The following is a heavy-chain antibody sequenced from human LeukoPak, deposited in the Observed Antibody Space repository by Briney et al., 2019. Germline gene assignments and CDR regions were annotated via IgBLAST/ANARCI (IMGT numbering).Heavy chain of an antibody. CDR3: ASRMGSGFDY. CDR1: GGPFSGYY. Sequence: PSETLSLTCAVYGGPFSGYYWSWIRQPPGKGLEWIGEINHSGSTNYNPSLKSRVTISVDTSKNQFSLKLSSVTAADTAVYYCASRMGSGFDYWGQGTLVTVSS. D-gene: IGHD6-19*01. V-gene: IGHV4-34*01. CDR2: INHSGST. J-gene: IGHJ4*02.